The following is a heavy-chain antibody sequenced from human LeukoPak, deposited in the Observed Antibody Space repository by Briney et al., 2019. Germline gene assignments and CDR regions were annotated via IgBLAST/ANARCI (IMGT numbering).Heavy chain of an antibody. CDR3: AKAPHGGAVAGTHFDY. V-gene: IGHV3-23*01. D-gene: IGHD6-19*01. CDR1: GFTFSSYA. J-gene: IGHJ4*02. CDR2: ISGSGGST. Sequence: GGSLRLSCAASGFTFSSYAMSWVRQAPGKGLEWVSAISGSGGSTYYADSVKGRFTISRDNSKNTLYLQMNSLRAEDTAVYYCAKAPHGGAVAGTHFDYWGQGTLVTVSS.